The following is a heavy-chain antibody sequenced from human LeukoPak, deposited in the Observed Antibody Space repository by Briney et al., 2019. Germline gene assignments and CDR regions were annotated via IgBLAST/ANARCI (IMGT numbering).Heavy chain of an antibody. CDR1: GGSFSGYY. Sequence: PSETLSLTCAVYGGSFSGYYGSWIRQPPGKGLEWIGEINHSGSTNYNPSLKSRVTISVDTSKNQFSLKLSSVTAADTAVYYCARDSGTTGEVKFDPWGQGTLVTVSS. J-gene: IGHJ5*02. D-gene: IGHD3-10*01. V-gene: IGHV4-34*01. CDR2: INHSGST. CDR3: ARDSGTTGEVKFDP.